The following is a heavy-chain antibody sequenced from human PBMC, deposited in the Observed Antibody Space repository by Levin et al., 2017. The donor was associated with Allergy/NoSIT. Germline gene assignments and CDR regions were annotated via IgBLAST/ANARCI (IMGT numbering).Heavy chain of an antibody. Sequence: SQTLSLTCIVSGGSISSYHWSWIRQPPGKGLEWIGYIYYSGTTNYNPSLKSRVTISVDTSKNQLSLKVTSVTAADTAVYYCARDRVVVTANNYYCYGMDVWGQGTTVTVSS. CDR1: GGSISSYH. CDR3: ARDRVVVTANNYYCYGMDV. CDR2: IYYSGTT. D-gene: IGHD2-21*02. V-gene: IGHV4-59*01. J-gene: IGHJ6*02.